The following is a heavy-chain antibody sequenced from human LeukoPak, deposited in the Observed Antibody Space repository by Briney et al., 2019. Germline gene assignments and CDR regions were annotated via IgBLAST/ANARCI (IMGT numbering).Heavy chain of an antibody. J-gene: IGHJ4*02. Sequence: GGSLRFSCKGPGLILSNYGRHWARQAPGKGLDWVAFIRFDGVNEYYADSVEGRFTISRDNYKNTVFLRMDSLRREDAGVYHCATPGYWGQGTLVTVSS. CDR1: GLILSNYG. CDR2: IRFDGVNE. CDR3: ATPGY. V-gene: IGHV3-30*02.